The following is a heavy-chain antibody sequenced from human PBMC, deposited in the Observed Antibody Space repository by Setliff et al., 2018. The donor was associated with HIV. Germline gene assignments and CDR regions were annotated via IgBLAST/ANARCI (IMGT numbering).Heavy chain of an antibody. CDR3: ARSGGSPPYSSGLLILDF. CDR1: GYTFTEYF. D-gene: IGHD6-19*01. Sequence: ASVKVSCKASGYTFTEYFMHWVRQAPGQGLEWMGWISPNNGDTTIPQRFQGRVTMTSDTSINTAYLELRNLRSDDTAIYYCARSGGSPPYSSGLLILDFWGQGSLVAVSS. CDR2: ISPNNGDT. J-gene: IGHJ4*02. V-gene: IGHV1-2*02.